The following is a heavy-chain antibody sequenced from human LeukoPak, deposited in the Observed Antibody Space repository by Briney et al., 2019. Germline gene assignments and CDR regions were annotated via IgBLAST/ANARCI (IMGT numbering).Heavy chain of an antibody. Sequence: ASVKVSCKASGYTFTGYYMHWVRQAPGQGLEWMGWINPNSGGTNYAQKFQGRVTMTRDTSISTAYMELSRLRSDDTAVYYCARTRYVGELFDYWVQGTLVTVSS. CDR3: ARTRYVGELFDY. D-gene: IGHD3-16*01. CDR1: GYTFTGYY. CDR2: INPNSGGT. J-gene: IGHJ4*02. V-gene: IGHV1-2*02.